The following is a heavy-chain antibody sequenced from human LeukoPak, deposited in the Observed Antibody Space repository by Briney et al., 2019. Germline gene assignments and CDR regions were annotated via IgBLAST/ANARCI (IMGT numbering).Heavy chain of an antibody. Sequence: ASVKVSCKASGYTFTSYDINWVRQATGRGLEWMGWMNPNSGNTGYAQKFQGRVTMTRNTSISTAYMELSSLRSEDTAVYYCARGGPAPSSSWYYFDYWGQGTLVTVSS. V-gene: IGHV1-8*01. CDR3: ARGGPAPSSSWYYFDY. CDR1: GYTFTSYD. D-gene: IGHD6-13*01. CDR2: MNPNSGNT. J-gene: IGHJ4*02.